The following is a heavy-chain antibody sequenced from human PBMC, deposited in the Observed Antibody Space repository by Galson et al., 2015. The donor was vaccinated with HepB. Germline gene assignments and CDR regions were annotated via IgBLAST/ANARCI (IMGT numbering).Heavy chain of an antibody. V-gene: IGHV3-23*01. CDR3: AKDRSTSWYCYIFDI. CDR1: GFIFSNNA. CDR2: ISGSGGTT. D-gene: IGHD6-13*01. Sequence: SLRLSCAASGFIFSNNAMSWVRQSPGKGLEWVSGISGSGGTTYYADSVKGRFIISRDNSKNSLYLQMNSLRAEDAALYYCAKDRSTSWYCYIFDIWGQGTMVTVSS. J-gene: IGHJ3*02.